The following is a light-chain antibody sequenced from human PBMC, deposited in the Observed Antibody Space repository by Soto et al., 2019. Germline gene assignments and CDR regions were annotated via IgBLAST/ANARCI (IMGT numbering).Light chain of an antibody. V-gene: IGLV2-8*01. CDR3: SSYAGSNNVL. CDR2: EVS. J-gene: IGLJ2*01. CDR1: SSDVGGYNY. Sequence: QSALTQPPSASGSPGQSVTISCTGTSSDVGGYNYVSWYQQHPGKAPKLMIYEVSKRPSGVPDRFSGSKSDNTASLTVSGLQAEDETDYYCSSYAGSNNVLFGGGTQLTVL.